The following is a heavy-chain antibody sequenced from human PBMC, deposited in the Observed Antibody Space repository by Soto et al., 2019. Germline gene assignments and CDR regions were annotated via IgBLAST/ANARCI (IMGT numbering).Heavy chain of an antibody. CDR3: AKGGSRDPYYYYYYGMDV. D-gene: IGHD3-16*01. CDR1: GFTFSSYG. CDR2: ISYDGSNK. J-gene: IGHJ6*02. V-gene: IGHV3-30*18. Sequence: GGSLRLSCAASGFTFSSYGMHWVRQAPGKGLEWVAVISYDGSNKYYADAVKGRFTIFRDNSKNTLYLQMNSLRGEDTAVDYCAKGGSRDPYYYYYYGMDVWGQGTTVPVSS.